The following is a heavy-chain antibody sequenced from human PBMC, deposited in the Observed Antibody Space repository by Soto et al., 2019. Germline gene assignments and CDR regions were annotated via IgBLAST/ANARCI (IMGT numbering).Heavy chain of an antibody. V-gene: IGHV4-59*01. CDR1: GGSISSYY. CDR3: ARASIAARLVDY. Sequence: SSETLSLTCTVSGGSISSYYWSWIRQPPGKGLEWIGYIYYSGSTNYNPSLKSRVTISVDTSKNQFSLKLSSVTAADTAVYYCARASIAARLVDYWGQGTLVTVSS. J-gene: IGHJ4*02. CDR2: IYYSGST. D-gene: IGHD6-6*01.